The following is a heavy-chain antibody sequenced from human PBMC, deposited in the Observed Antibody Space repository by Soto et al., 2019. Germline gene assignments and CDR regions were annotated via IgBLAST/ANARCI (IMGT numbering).Heavy chain of an antibody. D-gene: IGHD2-15*01. J-gene: IGHJ4*02. CDR3: ARGRSDYCSGGSCNADFFDY. CDR2: IYYSGST. Sequence: QVQLQESGPGLVKPSQTLSLTCTVSGGSISSGGYYWSWIRQHPGKGLEWIGYIYYSGSTYYNPSLKSRVTISLDTSKNQFSLNLSSVTAADTAVYYWARGRSDYCSGGSCNADFFDYWCQETLVTVSS. CDR1: GGSISSGGYY. V-gene: IGHV4-31*03.